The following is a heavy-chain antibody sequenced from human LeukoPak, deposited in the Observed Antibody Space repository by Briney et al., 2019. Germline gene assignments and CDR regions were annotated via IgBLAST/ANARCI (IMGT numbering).Heavy chain of an antibody. CDR1: GFTFSSYS. Sequence: GGSLRLSCAASGFTFSSYSMNWVRQAPGKGLEWVSSISSSSSYIYYADSVKGRFTISRDNAKNSLYLQMNSLRAEDTAVYYCARDRYSYGYPFFDYWGQGTLVTVSS. CDR3: ARDRYSYGYPFFDY. V-gene: IGHV3-21*01. J-gene: IGHJ4*02. CDR2: ISSSSSYI. D-gene: IGHD5-18*01.